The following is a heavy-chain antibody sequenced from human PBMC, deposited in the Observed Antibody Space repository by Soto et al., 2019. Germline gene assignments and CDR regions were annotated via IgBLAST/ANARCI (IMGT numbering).Heavy chain of an antibody. J-gene: IGHJ4*02. D-gene: IGHD2-15*01. CDR3: ATGAVLGYCSGGSRPYYFDY. CDR2: IYHRGTT. CDR1: GYSISSGYY. Sequence: PSETLSLTCTVSGYSISSGYYWGWIRQPPGKGLEWIGTIYHRGTTYYNPSLNSRVTILEDTSKNQMSLRLSSVTAADTAVYFCATGAVLGYCSGGSRPYYFDYWSQGTLVT. V-gene: IGHV4-38-2*02.